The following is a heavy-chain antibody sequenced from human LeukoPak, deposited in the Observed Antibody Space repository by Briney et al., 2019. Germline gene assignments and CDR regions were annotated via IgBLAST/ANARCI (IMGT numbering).Heavy chain of an antibody. V-gene: IGHV3-66*04. CDR2: IYSGGST. Sequence: GGSLRLSCAASEVSGGSNYMTWVRQAPGKGLEWVSLIYSGGSTYYADSVKGRFTISRDNSKNTLYLQMNSLRAEDTAVYYCARRAGAYSHPYDYWGQGTLVTVSS. CDR3: ARRAGAYSHPYDY. J-gene: IGHJ4*02. CDR1: EVSGGSNY. D-gene: IGHD4/OR15-4a*01.